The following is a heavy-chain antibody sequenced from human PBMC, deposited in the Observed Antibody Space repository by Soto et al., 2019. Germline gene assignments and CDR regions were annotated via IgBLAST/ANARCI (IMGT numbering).Heavy chain of an antibody. CDR1: GGTFSSYA. Sequence: QVQLVQSGAEVKKPGSSVKVSCKASGGTFSSYAISWVRQAPGQGLEWMGGIIPIFGTANYAQKFQGRVTITADESTSTAYMELRSLRSEDTAVYYCASYPPDCISTSCYVRYWGQGTLVTVSS. CDR3: ASYPPDCISTSCYVRY. CDR2: IIPIFGTA. J-gene: IGHJ4*02. V-gene: IGHV1-69*12. D-gene: IGHD2-2*01.